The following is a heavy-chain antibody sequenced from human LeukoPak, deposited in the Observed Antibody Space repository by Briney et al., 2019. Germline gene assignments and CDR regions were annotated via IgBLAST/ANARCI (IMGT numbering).Heavy chain of an antibody. CDR3: AGWGHRKTCSDY. D-gene: IGHD3-16*01. Sequence: PAESLRLSCAASGFTFSSYAMSWVRQAPGKGLEWVSAISGSGGSTYYADSVKGRFTISRDNSKNTLYLQMNSLRAENTAVYYGAGWGHRKTCSDYWGQGTLVTVSS. J-gene: IGHJ4*02. V-gene: IGHV3-23*01. CDR2: ISGSGGST. CDR1: GFTFSSYA.